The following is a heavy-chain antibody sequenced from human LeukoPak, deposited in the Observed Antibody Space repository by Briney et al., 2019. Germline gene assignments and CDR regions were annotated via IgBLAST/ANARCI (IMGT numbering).Heavy chain of an antibody. CDR2: ISGSGGST. CDR1: GFTFSNYA. J-gene: IGHJ4*02. Sequence: GGSLRLSCAASGFTFSNYAMSWVRQAPGKGLEWVSDISGSGGSTDYADSVKGRFTISRDNSKSTLYLQMNSLRAEDTAVYYCAKSQSQTGSSCSFDYWGQGTLVTVSS. D-gene: IGHD6-13*01. V-gene: IGHV3-23*01. CDR3: AKSQSQTGSSCSFDY.